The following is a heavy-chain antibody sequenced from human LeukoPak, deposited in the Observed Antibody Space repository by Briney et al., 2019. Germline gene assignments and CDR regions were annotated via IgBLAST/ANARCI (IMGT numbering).Heavy chain of an antibody. J-gene: IGHJ4*02. V-gene: IGHV3-7*01. CDR1: GFTFSNYW. CDR2: IKQDGNEK. CDR3: ARGGYSGYHFDY. Sequence: GGSLRLSCAASGFTFSNYWMSWVRQAPGKGLEWVANIKQDGNEKYYADSVKGRFTISRDNAKNSLYLQMNSLRAEDTAVYYCARGGYSGYHFDYWGQGTLVTVSS. D-gene: IGHD5-12*01.